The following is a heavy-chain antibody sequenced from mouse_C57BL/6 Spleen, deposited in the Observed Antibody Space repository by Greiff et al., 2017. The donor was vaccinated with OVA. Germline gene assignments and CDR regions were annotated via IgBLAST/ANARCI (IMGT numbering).Heavy chain of an antibody. CDR3: ARHYYGSSSPFDY. J-gene: IGHJ2*01. D-gene: IGHD1-1*01. CDR2: IHPNSGST. Sequence: QVQLQQSGAELVKPGASVKLSCKASGYTFTSYWMHWVKQRPGQGLEWIGMIHPNSGSTNYNEKFKSKATLTVDKSSSTAYMQLSSLTSEDSAVYYCARHYYGSSSPFDYWGQGTTLTVSS. V-gene: IGHV1-64*01. CDR1: GYTFTSYW.